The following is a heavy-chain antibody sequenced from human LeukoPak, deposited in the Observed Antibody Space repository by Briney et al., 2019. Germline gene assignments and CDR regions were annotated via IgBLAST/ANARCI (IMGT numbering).Heavy chain of an antibody. CDR2: ISGSGGST. Sequence: GGTLRLSCAASGFFFSSYGMSWVRQAPGKEMEWVSAISGSGGSTYYADSVEGWFTISREHTNNTLYMRMTSLRAGDTAVYYCAHGSMYQLDYWGQGTLVTVSS. V-gene: IGHV3-23*01. CDR3: AHGSMYQLDY. J-gene: IGHJ4*02. CDR1: GFFFSSYG. D-gene: IGHD2-2*01.